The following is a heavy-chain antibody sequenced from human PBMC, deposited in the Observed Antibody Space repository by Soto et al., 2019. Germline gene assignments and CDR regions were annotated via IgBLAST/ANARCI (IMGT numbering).Heavy chain of an antibody. CDR2: INPSGGST. D-gene: IGHD3-3*01. CDR1: GYTFTSYY. V-gene: IGHV1-46*01. CDR3: AREDFWSGPIGY. J-gene: IGHJ4*02. Sequence: QVQLVQSGAEVKRPGASVKSSCKASGYTFTSYYFHWVRQTPGQGLEWMGLINPSGGSTSYAQKFQGRVTMTRDTSTSTVYMELSSLRSDATAVYYRAREDFWSGPIGYWGQGTLVTVSS.